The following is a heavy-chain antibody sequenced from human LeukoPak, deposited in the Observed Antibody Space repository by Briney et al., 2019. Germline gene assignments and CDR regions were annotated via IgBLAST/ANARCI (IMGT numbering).Heavy chain of an antibody. CDR1: TFTFSRLW. CDR2: IKQDGSEK. CDR3: ARTGGSIAARPDYFDY. J-gene: IGHJ4*02. Sequence: GGSLRLSCAASTFTFSRLWMSWVRQAPGKGLEWVANIKQDGSEKYYVDSVKGRFTISRDNAKNSLYLQMNSLRAEDTAVYYCARTGGSIAARPDYFDYWGQGTLVTVSS. D-gene: IGHD6-6*01. V-gene: IGHV3-7*01.